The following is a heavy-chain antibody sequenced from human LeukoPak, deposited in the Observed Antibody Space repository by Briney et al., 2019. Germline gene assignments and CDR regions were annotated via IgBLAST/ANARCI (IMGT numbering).Heavy chain of an antibody. CDR1: GFTFSSYD. J-gene: IGHJ4*02. D-gene: IGHD1-26*01. CDR3: PRGEPGEKTYSGRYYGD. CDR2: IGTAGDT. V-gene: IGHV3-13*01. Sequence: GGSLRLSCAASGFTFSSYDMHWVRQATGKGLEWVSAIGTAGDTYYPGSVKGRFTISRENAKNSLYLQMNSLRAGDTAVYYCPRGEPGEKTYSGRYYGDWGQGTLVTVSS.